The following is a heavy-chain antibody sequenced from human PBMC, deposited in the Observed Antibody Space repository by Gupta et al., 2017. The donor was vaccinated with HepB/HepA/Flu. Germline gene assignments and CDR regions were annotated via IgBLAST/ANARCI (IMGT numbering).Heavy chain of an antibody. Sequence: QVQLVESGGGVVQPGRSLRLSCAASGFTFSSYGMHWVRQAPGKGLEWVAVISYDGSNKYYADSVKGRFTISRDNSKNTLYLQMNSLRAEDTAVYYCAKDDYDYQRGFSYYFDYWGQGTLVTVSS. CDR3: AKDDYDYQRGFSYYFDY. CDR1: GFTFSSYG. V-gene: IGHV3-30*18. J-gene: IGHJ4*02. CDR2: ISYDGSNK. D-gene: IGHD3-3*01.